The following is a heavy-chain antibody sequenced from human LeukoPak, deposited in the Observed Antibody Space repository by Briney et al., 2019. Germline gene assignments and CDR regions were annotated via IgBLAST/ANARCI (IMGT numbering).Heavy chain of an antibody. V-gene: IGHV3-21*01. CDR3: ARDGCSLDY. CDR2: ISSSSSYI. Sequence: GESLKISCAASGFTFSSYSMNWVRQAPGKGLEWVSSISSSSSYIYYADSVEGRFTISRDNAKNSLFLQMNSLRAEDTAVYYCARDGCSLDYWGQGTLVTVSS. D-gene: IGHD6-19*01. J-gene: IGHJ4*02. CDR1: GFTFSSYS.